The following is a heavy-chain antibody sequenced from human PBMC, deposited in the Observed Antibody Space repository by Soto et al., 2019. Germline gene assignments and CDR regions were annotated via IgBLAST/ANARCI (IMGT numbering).Heavy chain of an antibody. CDR1: GFTFSTYA. J-gene: IGHJ6*03. D-gene: IGHD2-15*01. V-gene: IGHV3-23*01. CDR3: AKTPRSFYCYMDV. Sequence: EVQVLESGGGLVEPGGSLRLSCVGSGFTFSTYAMNWVRRAPGKGLEWVSGISGSGSDRYYADTVRGRFIISRDNSNNTLNLQMDSLRAEGTAIYYCAKTPRSFYCYMDVWGKGTTVTVSS. CDR2: ISGSGSDR.